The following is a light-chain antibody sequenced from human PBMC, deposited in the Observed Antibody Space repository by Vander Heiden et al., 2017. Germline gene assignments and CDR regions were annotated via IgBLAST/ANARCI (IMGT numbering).Light chain of an antibody. CDR1: SSDVGVYNY. V-gene: IGLV2-14*03. CDR3: CSYTSSSTWV. J-gene: IGLJ3*02. CDR2: DVT. Sequence: QSALTQPASVSGSPGQSITISCTGTSSDVGVYNYVSWYQQHPGKVPKHMIYDVTNRPSGVSNRFSGSKSGNTASLTISGLQPEDEADYFCCSYTSSSTWVFGGGTKVTVL.